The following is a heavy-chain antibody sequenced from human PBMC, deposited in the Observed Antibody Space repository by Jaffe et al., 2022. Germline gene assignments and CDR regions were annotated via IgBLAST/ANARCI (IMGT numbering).Heavy chain of an antibody. CDR1: GFTFGDYA. CDR3: TRVGQSDYYDSSGPSDY. J-gene: IGHJ4*02. CDR2: IRSKAYGGTT. Sequence: EVQLVESGGGLVQPGRSLRLSCTASGFTFGDYAMSWVRQAPGKGLEWVGFIRSKAYGGTTEYAASVKGRFTISRDDSKSIAYLQMNSLKTEDTAVYYCTRVGQSDYYDSSGPSDYWGQGTLVTVSS. D-gene: IGHD3-22*01. V-gene: IGHV3-49*04.